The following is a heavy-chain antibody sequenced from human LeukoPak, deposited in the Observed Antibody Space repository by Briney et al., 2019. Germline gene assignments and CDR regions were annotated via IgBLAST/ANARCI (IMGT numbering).Heavy chain of an antibody. J-gene: IGHJ5*02. D-gene: IGHD2-2*01. Sequence: GGSLRLSCAASGFTFSSYWMHWVRQAPGKGLAWVSRINSDGTRTSYADSVKGRFTISRDNAKNTLYLQMNSLRAEDTAVYYCARDPYGSTSSWGQGTLVTVSS. CDR1: GFTFSSYW. V-gene: IGHV3-74*01. CDR2: INSDGTRT. CDR3: ARDPYGSTSS.